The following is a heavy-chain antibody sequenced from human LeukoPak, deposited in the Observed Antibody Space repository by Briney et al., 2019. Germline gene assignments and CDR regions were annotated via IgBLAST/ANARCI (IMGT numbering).Heavy chain of an antibody. J-gene: IGHJ4*02. CDR2: ISSSSSHT. D-gene: IGHD6-25*01. Sequence: GGSLRLSCAASGFTFSTYNMNWVRQAPGKGLEWVSSISSSSSHTYYVDSVKGRFTISRDNTMNSLYLQMNSLRAEDTAVYYCAKQHAATGGYFDYWGQGTLVTVSS. CDR1: GFTFSTYN. CDR3: AKQHAATGGYFDY. V-gene: IGHV3-21*04.